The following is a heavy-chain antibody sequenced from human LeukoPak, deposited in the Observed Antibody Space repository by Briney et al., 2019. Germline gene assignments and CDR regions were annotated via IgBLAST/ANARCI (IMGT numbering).Heavy chain of an antibody. Sequence: ASVKVSCKASGYTFTSYAMNWVRQAPGRGLEWMGWINTNTGNPTYAQGFTGRFVFSLDTSVSTAYLQISSLKAEDTAVYYCAGGETDYGDYVIYYYMDVWGKGTTVTVSS. J-gene: IGHJ6*03. D-gene: IGHD4-17*01. CDR1: GYTFTSYA. CDR3: AGGETDYGDYVIYYYMDV. CDR2: INTNTGNP. V-gene: IGHV7-4-1*02.